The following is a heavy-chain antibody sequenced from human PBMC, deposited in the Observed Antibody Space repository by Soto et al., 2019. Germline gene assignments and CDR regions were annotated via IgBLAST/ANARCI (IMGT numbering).Heavy chain of an antibody. CDR3: ARGEVDRYSGYDYTMSLGY. D-gene: IGHD5-12*01. Sequence: ASVKVSCKASGYTFTGYYMHWVRQAPGQGLEWMGWINPNSGGTNYAQKFQGWVTMTRDTSISTAYMELSRLRSDDTAVYYCARGEVDRYSGYDYTMSLGYWGQGTVFTGSS. CDR1: GYTFTGYY. J-gene: IGHJ4*02. CDR2: INPNSGGT. V-gene: IGHV1-2*04.